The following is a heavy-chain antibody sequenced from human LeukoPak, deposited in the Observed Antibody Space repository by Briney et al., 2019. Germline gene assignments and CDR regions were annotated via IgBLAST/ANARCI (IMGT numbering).Heavy chain of an antibody. CDR2: IIPIFGTV. Sequence: SVKVSCKASGGTFSSYAISWVRQAPGQGLEWMGGIIPIFGTVNYAQKFQGRVTITADESTSTAYMELSSLRSEDTAVYYCARGGYSYGLPLGYWGQGTLVTVSS. CDR1: GGTFSSYA. CDR3: ARGGYSYGLPLGY. D-gene: IGHD5-18*01. V-gene: IGHV1-69*01. J-gene: IGHJ4*02.